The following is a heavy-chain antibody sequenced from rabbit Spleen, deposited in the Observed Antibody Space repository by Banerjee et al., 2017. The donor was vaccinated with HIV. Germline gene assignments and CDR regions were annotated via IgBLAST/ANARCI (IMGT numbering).Heavy chain of an antibody. J-gene: IGHJ3*01. Sequence: QEQLVESGGGLAKPGASLTLTCIASGVSFSANSYICWVRQAPGKGLEWIVCIDAGSSGFTYFASWAKGRFTISKTSSTTVTLQMTSLTAADTATYFCARDSSSSFSSYGMDLWGQGTLVTVS. CDR3: ARDSSSSFSSYGMDL. V-gene: IGHV1S45*01. CDR2: IDAGSSGFT. D-gene: IGHD1-1*01. CDR1: GVSFSANSY.